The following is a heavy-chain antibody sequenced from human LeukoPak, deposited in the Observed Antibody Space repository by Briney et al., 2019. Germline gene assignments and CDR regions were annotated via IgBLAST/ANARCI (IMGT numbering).Heavy chain of an antibody. D-gene: IGHD6-13*01. CDR3: ARAYSSSWYTSSF. CDR1: GFTFSSYG. J-gene: IGHJ4*02. CDR2: IWYDGSNK. Sequence: GRSLRLSCAASGFTFSSYGMPWVRQAPGKGLEWVAVIWYDGSNKYYADSVKGRFTISRDNSKNTLYLQMNSLRAEDTAVYYCARAYSSSWYTSSFWGQGTLVTVSS. V-gene: IGHV3-33*01.